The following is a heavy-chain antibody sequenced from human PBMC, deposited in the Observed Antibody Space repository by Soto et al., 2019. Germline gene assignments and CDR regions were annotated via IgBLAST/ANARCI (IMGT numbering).Heavy chain of an antibody. Sequence: QVQLQESGPGLVKPSETLSLTCTVSGGSINNYYWSWIRQPPGKGREWIGYIYYSGPTNYSPSLKSRVSISGATPKNNFSLNLSSVTAAHTAVYYCAKGRNGHNWAAFDLGGQGKMVTFSP. V-gene: IGHV4-59*01. D-gene: IGHD2-8*01. CDR3: AKGRNGHNWAAFDL. CDR2: IYYSGPT. CDR1: GGSINNYY. J-gene: IGHJ3*01.